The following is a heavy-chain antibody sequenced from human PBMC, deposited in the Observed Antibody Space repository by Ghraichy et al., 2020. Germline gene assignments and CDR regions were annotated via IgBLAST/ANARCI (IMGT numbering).Heavy chain of an antibody. CDR3: AKDDFWSATTPPVFVY. J-gene: IGHJ4*02. D-gene: IGHD3-3*01. Sequence: GGSLILSCAASGFTFSSYAMSWVRQAPGKGLEWVSAISGSGGSTYYADSVKGRFTISRDNSKNTLYLQMNSLRAEDTAVYYCAKDDFWSATTPPVFVYWGQGTLVTVSS. CDR2: ISGSGGST. V-gene: IGHV3-23*01. CDR1: GFTFSSYA.